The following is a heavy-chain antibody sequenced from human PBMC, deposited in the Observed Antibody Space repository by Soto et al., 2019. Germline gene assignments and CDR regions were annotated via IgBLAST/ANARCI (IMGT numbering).Heavy chain of an antibody. CDR1: GGTFNTYP. D-gene: IGHD3-22*01. CDR3: ARDFVGDYYDSSGYPDAFDI. Sequence: QVQLEQSGAEVKKPGSSVKVSCQTSGGTFNTYPISWMRQAPGQGLEWLGGILPVFRIVNYAQQFQDRLNLTADESTSTAYMELSSLRSEDTAVYYCARDFVGDYYDSSGYPDAFDIWGQGTMVTVSS. V-gene: IGHV1-69*01. J-gene: IGHJ3*02. CDR2: ILPVFRIV.